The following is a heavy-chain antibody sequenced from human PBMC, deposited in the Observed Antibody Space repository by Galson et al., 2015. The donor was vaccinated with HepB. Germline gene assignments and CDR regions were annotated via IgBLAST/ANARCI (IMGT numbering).Heavy chain of an antibody. CDR2: ISYDGSNK. D-gene: IGHD5-24*01. V-gene: IGHV3-30*04. J-gene: IGHJ2*01. CDR1: GFTFSSYA. Sequence: SLRLSCAASGFTFSSYAMHWVRQAPGKGLEWVAVISYDGSNKYYADSVKGRFTISRDNSKNTLYLQMNSLRAEDTAVYYCARDLDESGYNPGYFDLWGRGTLVTV. CDR3: ARDLDESGYNPGYFDL.